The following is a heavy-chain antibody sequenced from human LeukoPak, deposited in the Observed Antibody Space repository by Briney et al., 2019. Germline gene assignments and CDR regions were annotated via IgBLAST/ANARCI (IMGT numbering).Heavy chain of an antibody. Sequence: GGSLRLSCAASGFTFSSYSMNWVRQAPGKGLEWVSYISSSSSTIYYADSVKGRFTISRDNAKNSLYLQMNSLRAEDTAVYYCARDQRWELPYYFDYWGQGTLVTVSS. J-gene: IGHJ4*02. CDR2: ISSSSSTI. CDR1: GFTFSSYS. V-gene: IGHV3-48*01. D-gene: IGHD1-26*01. CDR3: ARDQRWELPYYFDY.